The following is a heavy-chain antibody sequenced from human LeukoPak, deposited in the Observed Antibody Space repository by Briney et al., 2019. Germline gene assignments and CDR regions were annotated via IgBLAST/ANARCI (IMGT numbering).Heavy chain of an antibody. CDR2: ISAYNGKT. CDR1: GYTFTSYG. J-gene: IGHJ4*02. Sequence: ASVKVSCKAFGYTFTSYGISWVGQAPGQGREGMGWISAYNGKTNYAQKLQGRVTMTTDRYKSTAYMELRSLRSDDTAVYYCARGLIGGWYEAEGFDYWGQRTLVTVSS. CDR3: ARGLIGGWYEAEGFDY. V-gene: IGHV1-18*01. D-gene: IGHD6-19*01.